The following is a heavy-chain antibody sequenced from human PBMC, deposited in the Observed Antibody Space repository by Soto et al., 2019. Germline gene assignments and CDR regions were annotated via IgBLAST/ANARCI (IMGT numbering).Heavy chain of an antibody. Sequence: GASVKVSCKASGYTFTSYGISWVRQAPGQGLEWMGWISAYNGNTNYAQKLQGRVTMTTDTSTSTAYMELGSLRSDDTAVYYCARGEYSSSSGYYYYYYGMDVWGQGTTVTVSS. CDR3: ARGEYSSSSGYYYYYYGMDV. CDR1: GYTFTSYG. CDR2: ISAYNGNT. J-gene: IGHJ6*02. V-gene: IGHV1-18*04. D-gene: IGHD6-6*01.